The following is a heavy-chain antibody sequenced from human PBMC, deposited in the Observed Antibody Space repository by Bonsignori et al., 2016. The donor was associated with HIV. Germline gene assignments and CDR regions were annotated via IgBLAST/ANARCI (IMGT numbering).Heavy chain of an antibody. J-gene: IGHJ3*02. CDR1: GGSISSGSYY. CDR2: IYSSGST. V-gene: IGHV4-61*02. Sequence: SETLSLTCTVSGGSISSGSYYWSWIRQPAGKGLEWIGRIYSSGSTNYNPSLKSRVTISVDTSKNQFSLKLSSVTAADTAVYYCARVSLYAFDIWGQGTMVTVS. CDR3: ARVSLYAFDI.